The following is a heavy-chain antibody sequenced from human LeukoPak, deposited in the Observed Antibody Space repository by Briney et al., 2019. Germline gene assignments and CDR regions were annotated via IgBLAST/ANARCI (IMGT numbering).Heavy chain of an antibody. CDR3: AREAIGRVDY. D-gene: IGHD2/OR15-2a*01. CDR1: GDSISNYY. V-gene: IGHV4-59*01. CDR2: IYYSGST. Sequence: PSETLSLTCTVSGDSISNYYWSWIRQPPGKGLEWIGYIYYSGSTNYNPSLKSRVTISVDTSKKHFSLKLSSATAADTAVYYCAREAIGRVDYWGQGILVTVSS. J-gene: IGHJ4*02.